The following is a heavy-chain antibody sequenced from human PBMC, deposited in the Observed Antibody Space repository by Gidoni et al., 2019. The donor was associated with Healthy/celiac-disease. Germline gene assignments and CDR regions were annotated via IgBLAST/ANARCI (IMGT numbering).Heavy chain of an antibody. CDR1: GGSLSGYY. Sequence: QVQLQQCGAGLLTPPETRSLTCAVYGGSLSGYYWSWIRQPPGKGLEWIREINHSGSTNSNPSLKSRVTISVDTSKSQFSLKLSSVTAADTAVYYCARKPGIDYGGNSGQERFYYFDYWCQGTLVTVSS. CDR3: ARKPGIDYGGNSGQERFYYFDY. V-gene: IGHV4-34*01. J-gene: IGHJ4*02. CDR2: INHSGST. D-gene: IGHD4-17*01.